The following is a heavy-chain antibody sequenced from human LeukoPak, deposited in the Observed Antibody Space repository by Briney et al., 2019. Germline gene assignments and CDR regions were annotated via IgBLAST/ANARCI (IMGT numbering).Heavy chain of an antibody. CDR2: ISYDGSNK. Sequence: GGSLRLSCAASGFTFSSYAMPWVRQAPGKGLEWVAVISYDGSNKYYADSVKGRFTISRDNSKNTLYLQMNSLRAEDTAVYYCARDLRSSGYYDFQHWGQGTLVTVSS. V-gene: IGHV3-30-3*01. CDR3: ARDLRSSGYYDFQH. J-gene: IGHJ1*01. CDR1: GFTFSSYA. D-gene: IGHD3-22*01.